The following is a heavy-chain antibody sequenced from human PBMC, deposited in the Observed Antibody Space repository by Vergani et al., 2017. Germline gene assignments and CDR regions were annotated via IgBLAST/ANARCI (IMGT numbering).Heavy chain of an antibody. CDR2: VSPYNGNT. D-gene: IGHD3-22*01. Sequence: QSQLVQSGDEVKKPGASVKVSCKTSGSSFINYGISWVRQAPGQGLEWLGWVSPYNGNTNYGQNIQGRVTMTTDTSTRTAYMQLRSLTFDDTAVYYCARSYYDSSGYDPFDYWGQGTLVTVSS. J-gene: IGHJ4*02. CDR1: GSSFINYG. CDR3: ARSYYDSSGYDPFDY. V-gene: IGHV1-18*01.